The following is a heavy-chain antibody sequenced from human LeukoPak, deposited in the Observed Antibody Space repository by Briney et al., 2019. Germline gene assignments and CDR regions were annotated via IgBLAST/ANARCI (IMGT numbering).Heavy chain of an antibody. CDR3: ARGGIRGVTWNWLDP. CDR2: VAGAGDT. CDR1: GFTFSSYD. Sequence: GGSLRLSCAASGFTFSSYDVHWVRQATGRGLEWVSGVAGAGDTYYADSVKGRFTISRENGKNSLYLQMNSLRAGDTAVYYCARGGIRGVTWNWLDPWGQGTLVTVSS. D-gene: IGHD3-10*01. V-gene: IGHV3-13*01. J-gene: IGHJ5*02.